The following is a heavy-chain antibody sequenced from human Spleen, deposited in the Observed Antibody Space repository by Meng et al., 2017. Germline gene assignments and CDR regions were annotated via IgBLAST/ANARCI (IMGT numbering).Heavy chain of an antibody. CDR2: IYHTGST. D-gene: IGHD1-26*01. CDR3: ARYGSGNYPYYFDY. CDR1: DYSITTGYY. V-gene: IGHV4-38-2*02. Sequence: SETLSLTCTVSDYSITTGYYWAWIRQPPGKGLEWIGSIYHTGSTYYNPSLRSRVTISVDKSKNQFSLKLSSVTAADTAVYYCARYGSGNYPYYFDYWGQGTLVTVSS. J-gene: IGHJ4*02.